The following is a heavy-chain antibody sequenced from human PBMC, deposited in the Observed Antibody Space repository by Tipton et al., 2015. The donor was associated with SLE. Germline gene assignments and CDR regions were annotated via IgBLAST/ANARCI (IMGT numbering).Heavy chain of an antibody. J-gene: IGHJ5*02. D-gene: IGHD5-12*01. CDR1: GGSFSGYY. Sequence: TLSLTCAVYGGSFSGYYCSWIRQPPGEGLEWIGEINHSGSTNYNPSLKSRVTISVDTSKNQFSLKLSSVTAADTAVYYCARGGAGYPAAFDPWGRGTLVTVSS. CDR3: ARGGAGYPAAFDP. V-gene: IGHV4-34*01. CDR2: INHSGST.